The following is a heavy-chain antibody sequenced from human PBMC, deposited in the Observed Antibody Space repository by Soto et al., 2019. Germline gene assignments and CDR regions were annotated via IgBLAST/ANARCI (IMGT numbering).Heavy chain of an antibody. CDR3: ARDGIVVVPAATLPWFDP. CDR1: GFTFSSYG. V-gene: IGHV3-33*01. D-gene: IGHD2-2*01. CDR2: IWYDGSNK. Sequence: GGSLRLSCAASGFTFSSYGMHWVRQAPGKGLEWVAVIWYDGSNKYYADSVKGRFTISRDNSKNTLYLQMNSLRAGDTAVYYCARDGIVVVPAATLPWFDPWGQGTLVTVSS. J-gene: IGHJ5*02.